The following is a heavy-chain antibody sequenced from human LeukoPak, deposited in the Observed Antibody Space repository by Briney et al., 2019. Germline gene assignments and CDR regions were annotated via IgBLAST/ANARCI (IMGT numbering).Heavy chain of an antibody. CDR1: GFTVSSSH. D-gene: IGHD6-19*01. J-gene: IGHJ3*02. V-gene: IGHV3-53*01. CDR3: TGGIGSGPVFDI. Sequence: PGGSLRLSCAASGFTVSSSHMSWVRQAPGKGLEWVSVMFSGGTPYYSDSVKGRFTISIDNSENTLFPQMISIRGEDTSVYYCTGGIGSGPVFDIWGQGTMVTVSS. CDR2: MFSGGTP.